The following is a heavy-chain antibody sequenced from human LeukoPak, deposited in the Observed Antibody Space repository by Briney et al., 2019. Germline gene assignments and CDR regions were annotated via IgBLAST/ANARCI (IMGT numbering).Heavy chain of an antibody. CDR3: ARSTVVTGRYYYYYMDV. D-gene: IGHD4-23*01. J-gene: IGHJ6*03. Sequence: GGSLRLSCAASGFTVSGNYMSWVRQAPGKGLEWVSVIDSGGSTYYADSVKGRFTISRDNSRNTLYLQMNSLRAEDTAVYYCARSTVVTGRYYYYYMDVWGKGTTVSVSS. CDR2: IDSGGST. CDR1: GFTVSGNY. V-gene: IGHV3-53*01.